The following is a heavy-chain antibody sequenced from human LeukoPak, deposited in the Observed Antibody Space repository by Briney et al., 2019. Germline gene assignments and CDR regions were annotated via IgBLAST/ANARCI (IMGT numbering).Heavy chain of an antibody. CDR3: AREGEQYYYDSSGYYLDY. CDR2: MNPNSGNT. CDR1: GYTFTSYD. V-gene: IGHV1-8*01. Sequence: GASVKVSCKASGYTFTSYDINWVRQATGQGLEWMGWMNPNSGNTGYAQKFQGRVTMTRNTSISTAYMELSSLRSEDTAVYYCAREGEQYYYDSSGYYLDYWGQGTLVTVSS. J-gene: IGHJ4*02. D-gene: IGHD3-22*01.